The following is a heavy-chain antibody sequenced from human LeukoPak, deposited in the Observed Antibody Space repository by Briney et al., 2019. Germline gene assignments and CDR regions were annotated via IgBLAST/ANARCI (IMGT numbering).Heavy chain of an antibody. CDR3: ARDPKGSSDV. CDR2: IYYSGST. V-gene: IGHV4-59*11. CDR1: GGSISSHY. Sequence: SETLSLTCTVSGGSISSHYWSWIRQPPGKGLEWIGYIYYSGSTNYNPSLESRVTISVDTSKNQFSLKLSSVTAADTAVYYCARDPKGSSDVWGKGTTVTVSS. D-gene: IGHD3-10*01. J-gene: IGHJ6*04.